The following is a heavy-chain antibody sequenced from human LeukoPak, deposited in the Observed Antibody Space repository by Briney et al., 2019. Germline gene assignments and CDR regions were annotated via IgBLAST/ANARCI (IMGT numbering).Heavy chain of an antibody. Sequence: PGGSLRLSCAASGFTFSNAWMSWVRQAPGKGLEWVGRIKSKTDGWTTDYAAPVKGRFTISRDDSKNTLYLQMNSLKTEDTAVYYCATGGGLRYFDWQGDFDYWGQGTLVTVSS. J-gene: IGHJ4*02. V-gene: IGHV3-15*01. CDR2: IKSKTDGWTT. CDR3: ATGGGLRYFDWQGDFDY. D-gene: IGHD3-9*01. CDR1: GFTFSNAW.